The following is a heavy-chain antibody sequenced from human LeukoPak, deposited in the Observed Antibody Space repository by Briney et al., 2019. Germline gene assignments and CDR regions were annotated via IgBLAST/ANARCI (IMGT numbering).Heavy chain of an antibody. V-gene: IGHV4-59*08. CDR2: IYSTGST. CDR3: ARHEGLARPFDY. CDR1: GSSISNYY. J-gene: IGHJ4*02. D-gene: IGHD6-19*01. Sequence: PSETLSLTCSVSGSSISNYYWSWIRQSPGEGLEWIGYIYSTGSTDYNPSLKSRVTISVETSKNQFSLRLSSVTAADTAVYFCARHEGLARPFDYWGQGTLVPVSS.